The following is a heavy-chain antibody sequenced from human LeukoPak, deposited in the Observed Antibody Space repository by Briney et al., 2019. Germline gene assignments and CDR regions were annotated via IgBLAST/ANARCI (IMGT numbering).Heavy chain of an antibody. Sequence: SETLSLTCTVSGGSISSSSYYWGWIRQPPGKGVGWIGDIYYSGGTYYNLSLRNRVSISLDTSKNRFSLTLTSVTAADTAVYYCARRRYYDSTGFFDWGRGSLVIVSS. D-gene: IGHD3-22*01. CDR3: ARRRYYDSTGFFD. CDR2: IYYSGGT. V-gene: IGHV4-39*02. CDR1: GGSISSSSYY. J-gene: IGHJ1*01.